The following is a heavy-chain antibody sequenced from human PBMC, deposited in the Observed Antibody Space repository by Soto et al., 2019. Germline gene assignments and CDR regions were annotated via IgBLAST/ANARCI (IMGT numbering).Heavy chain of an antibody. CDR2: MNTNSANT. Sequence: SVKVSSKASSETFTSYYINCVRRPTRQEGEWMGWMNTNSANTGHAQKVAGRATTTRNTTIRTAYMELSSLTSEDTAMYYCALAFSSSSYLEYYYSTDVGGKGTSVPVSP. D-gene: IGHD6-13*01. V-gene: IGHV1-8*01. CDR1: SETFTSYY. J-gene: IGHJ6*04. CDR3: ALAFSSSSYLEYYYSTDV.